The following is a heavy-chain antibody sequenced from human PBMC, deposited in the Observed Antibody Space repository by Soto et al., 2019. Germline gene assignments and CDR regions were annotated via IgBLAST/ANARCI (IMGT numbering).Heavy chain of an antibody. CDR3: ARDRDDFWSGYYYYYYGMDV. V-gene: IGHV3-11*01. D-gene: IGHD3-3*01. Sequence: GWSLRLSCAASGFTFSDYYMSWIRQAPGKGLEWVSYISSSGSTIYYADSVKGRFTISRDNAKNSLYLQMNSLRAEDTAVYYCARDRDDFWSGYYYYYYGMDVWGQGTTVTVSS. CDR2: ISSSGSTI. CDR1: GFTFSDYY. J-gene: IGHJ6*02.